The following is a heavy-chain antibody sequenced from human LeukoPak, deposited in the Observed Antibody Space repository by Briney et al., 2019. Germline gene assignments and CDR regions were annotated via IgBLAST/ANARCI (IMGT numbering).Heavy chain of an antibody. CDR1: GGSFSGYY. V-gene: IGHV4-34*01. J-gene: IGHJ4*02. CDR3: ARLLNTRRLVPAAMIVSSLRGGFDY. Sequence: SETLSLTCAVYGGSFSGYYWSWIRQPPGKGLEWIGEINHSGSTNYNPSLKSRVTISVDTSKNQFSLKLSSVTAADTAVYCCARLLNTRRLVPAAMIVSSLRGGFDYWGQGTLVTVSS. CDR2: INHSGST. D-gene: IGHD2-2*01.